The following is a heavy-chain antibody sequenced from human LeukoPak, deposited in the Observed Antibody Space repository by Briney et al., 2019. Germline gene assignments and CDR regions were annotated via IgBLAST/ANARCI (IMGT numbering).Heavy chain of an antibody. CDR1: GFTFSSYS. CDR3: ATSRRPDYLDY. D-gene: IGHD6-25*01. CDR2: ISSSSSTT. Sequence: GGSLRLSCAASGFTFSSYSMNWVRQAPGKGLEWVSYISSSSSTTYYADSVKGRFTISRDNSKNTLYLQMNSLRAEDTAVYYCATSRRPDYLDYWGQGTLSPSPQ. V-gene: IGHV3-48*01. J-gene: IGHJ4*02.